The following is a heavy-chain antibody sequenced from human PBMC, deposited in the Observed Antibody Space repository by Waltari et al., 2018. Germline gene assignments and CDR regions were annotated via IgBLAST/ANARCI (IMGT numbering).Heavy chain of an antibody. CDR2: INHSGST. V-gene: IGHV4-34*01. Sequence: QVQLQQWGAGLLKPSETLSLTCAVYGGSFSGYYWSWIRQPPGKGLEWIGEINHSGSTNYNPSLKSRVTISLDTSKNQFSLKLSSVTAADTAVYYCARGRGRWELLARIYFDYRGQGTLVTVSS. CDR3: ARGRGRWELLARIYFDY. D-gene: IGHD1-26*01. J-gene: IGHJ4*02. CDR1: GGSFSGYY.